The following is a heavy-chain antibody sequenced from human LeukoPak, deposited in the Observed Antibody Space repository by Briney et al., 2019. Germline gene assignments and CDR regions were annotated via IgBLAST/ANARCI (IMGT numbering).Heavy chain of an antibody. Sequence: PSETLSLTCTVSGGSIRSSSYYWGWIRQPPGKGLEWIGSIYRSGSTYYNPSLKSRVTISVDTSKNQFSLKLSSVTAADTAVYYCARGAGSRTMVPRPNWFDPWGQGTLVTVSS. CDR3: ARGAGSRTMVPRPNWFDP. CDR2: IYRSGST. J-gene: IGHJ5*02. D-gene: IGHD4/OR15-4a*01. CDR1: GGSIRSSSYY. V-gene: IGHV4-39*07.